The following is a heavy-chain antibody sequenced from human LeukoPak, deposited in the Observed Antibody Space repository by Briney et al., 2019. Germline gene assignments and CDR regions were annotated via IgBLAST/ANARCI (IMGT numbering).Heavy chain of an antibody. D-gene: IGHD3-10*01. Sequence: PGRSLRLSCAASAFTFSIYAMHWGRQAPGTGLEWLAVISDDGSNKYCADSVKGRFTISRDNPKNTLYLQMNSLRAEDTAVYYCARDPSGVYYYGSGSSFDYWVQGTLVTVSS. CDR1: AFTFSIYA. J-gene: IGHJ4*02. V-gene: IGHV3-30-3*01. CDR3: ARDPSGVYYYGSGSSFDY. CDR2: ISDDGSNK.